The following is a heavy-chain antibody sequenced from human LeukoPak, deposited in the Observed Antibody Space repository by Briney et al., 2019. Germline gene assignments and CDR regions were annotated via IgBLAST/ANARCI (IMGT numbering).Heavy chain of an antibody. CDR3: ARGAWTSSFDY. J-gene: IGHJ4*02. V-gene: IGHV1-8*03. D-gene: IGHD6-6*01. CDR2: VNPNKGNT. Sequence: AVKVSYKPSVYTFTRYDVNWVRPATAQGRDWMGWVNPNKGNTAYAQNFQDRVTITRDTAINTAYMELSSLRPEGTAGYYCARGAWTSSFDYWGQGTLVTVSS. CDR1: VYTFTRYD.